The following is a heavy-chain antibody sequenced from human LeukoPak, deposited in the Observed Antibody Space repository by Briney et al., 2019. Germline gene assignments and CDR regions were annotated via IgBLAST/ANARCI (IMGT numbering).Heavy chain of an antibody. CDR2: ISAYNGNT. CDR1: GYTFTSYG. CDR3: ARDLPTRDYYDSSGYYRY. V-gene: IGHV1-18*01. J-gene: IGHJ4*02. D-gene: IGHD3-22*01. Sequence: GASVKVSCKASGYTFTSYGISRVRQAPGQGLEWMGWISAYNGNTNYAQKLQGRVTKTTDTSTSTAYMELRSLRSDDTAVYYCARDLPTRDYYDSSGYYRYWGQGTLVTVSS.